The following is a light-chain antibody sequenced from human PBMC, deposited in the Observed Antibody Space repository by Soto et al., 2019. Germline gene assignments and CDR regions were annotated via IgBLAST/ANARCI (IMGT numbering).Light chain of an antibody. Sequence: DIQMTQSPSTLSASVGDRVTITCRASQSISSWLAWYQQKPGKAPKLLIYAASTLQSGVPSRFSGSGSGTEFTLTISSLQPEDFASYYCQQHRSYPVTFGGGTKVDIK. V-gene: IGKV1-5*01. CDR3: QQHRSYPVT. CDR2: AAS. J-gene: IGKJ4*01. CDR1: QSISSW.